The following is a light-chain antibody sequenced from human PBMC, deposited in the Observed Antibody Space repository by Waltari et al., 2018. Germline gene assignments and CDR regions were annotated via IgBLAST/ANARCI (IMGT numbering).Light chain of an antibody. CDR2: AAS. J-gene: IGKJ2*01. V-gene: IGKV1-12*01. CDR1: QDIGRW. CDR3: QQTNTFPFT. Sequence: DIQIIQSPSSVPASLGDRVTITCRASQDIGRWLAWYQHKPGRAPNLLIFAASSLQNGVPSRFSGSGSGTYFTLTINSLQPEDFATYYCQQTNTFPFTFGQGTKLEIK.